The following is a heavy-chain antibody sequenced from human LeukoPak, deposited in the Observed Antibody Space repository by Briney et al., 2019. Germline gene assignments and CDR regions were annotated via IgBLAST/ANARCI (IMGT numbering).Heavy chain of an antibody. Sequence: GGSQRLSCTASGFPFGGYAMSWVRQAPGEGLEWVSLIYTGGTTYYADSVQDRFTISRDTSKNIVYLQMNSLSAEDTAVYYCAGADASTWHGAKYWGQGTLVTVSS. V-gene: IGHV3-66*01. J-gene: IGHJ4*02. CDR3: AGADASTWHGAKY. CDR1: GFPFGGYA. CDR2: IYTGGTT. D-gene: IGHD6-13*01.